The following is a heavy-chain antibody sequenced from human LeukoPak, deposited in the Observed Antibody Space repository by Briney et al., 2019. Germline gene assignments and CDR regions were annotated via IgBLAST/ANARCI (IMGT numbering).Heavy chain of an antibody. D-gene: IGHD1-7*01. J-gene: IGHJ4*02. V-gene: IGHV3-53*05. CDR2: IYSGGST. CDR3: AKDVITGTTWFDY. Sequence: GGSLRLSCAASGFTVSSNYMSWVRQAPGKGLEWVSVIYSGGSTYYADSVKGRFTISRDNAKNTLYLQMNSLRAEDSAVYYCAKDVITGTTWFDYWGQGTLVTVSS. CDR1: GFTVSSNY.